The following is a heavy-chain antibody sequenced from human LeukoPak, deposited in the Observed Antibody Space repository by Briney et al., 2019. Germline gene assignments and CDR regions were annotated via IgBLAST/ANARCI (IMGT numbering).Heavy chain of an antibody. Sequence: PSETLSPTCAVSGVSIVSNYWWNWVRQSPGKGLEWIGQIHHSGSTIYNPSLKSRVTISVDKSRSQLSLKVDSVTAADSAVYYCARDCSGDGCYSRTLAIWGQGTMVIVSS. D-gene: IGHD2-15*01. CDR3: ARDCSGDGCYSRTLAI. CDR2: IHHSGST. CDR1: GVSIVSNYW. J-gene: IGHJ3*02. V-gene: IGHV4-4*02.